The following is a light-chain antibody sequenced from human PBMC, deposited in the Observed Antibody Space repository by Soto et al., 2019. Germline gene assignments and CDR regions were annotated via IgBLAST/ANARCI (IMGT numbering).Light chain of an antibody. J-gene: IGKJ1*01. V-gene: IGKV1-5*03. Sequence: DIQMTQSPSTLSASVGDIVTITCRASQSISSWLAWYQQKPGKTPKLLIYKASSLESGAPSRFSGSGSGTEFTLTISSLQPDDFATYYCQQYKDYETFGQGTKVDIK. CDR3: QQYKDYET. CDR1: QSISSW. CDR2: KAS.